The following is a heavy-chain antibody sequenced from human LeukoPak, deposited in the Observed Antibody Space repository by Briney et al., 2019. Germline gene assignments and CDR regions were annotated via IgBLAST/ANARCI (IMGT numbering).Heavy chain of an antibody. CDR2: IYYSGNT. D-gene: IGHD3-3*01. CDR1: GDSISTSNSY. V-gene: IGHV4-39*07. Sequence: PSETLSLTCTVSGDSISTSNSYWGWIRQPPGKGLEWIGSIYYSGNTYYNPSLRSRITMSLDTSENQLSLKLYSVTAADTAVYYCARGRITIFGVVILDAFDIWGQGTMVTVSS. CDR3: ARGRITIFGVVILDAFDI. J-gene: IGHJ3*02.